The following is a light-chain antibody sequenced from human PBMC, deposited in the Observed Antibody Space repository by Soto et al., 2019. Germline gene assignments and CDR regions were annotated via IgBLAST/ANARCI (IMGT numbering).Light chain of an antibody. V-gene: IGKV3-15*01. CDR1: ESVGST. Sequence: EIFMTRSPATLSVSPGEKVILSCRASESVGSTLAWYQQKPGQAPRLLIRGASTRATGVPARFSGSGSGTEFTLTISSLQSEDFAVYYCQQYSTSLTFGGGTTLEIK. CDR3: QQYSTSLT. CDR2: GAS. J-gene: IGKJ4*02.